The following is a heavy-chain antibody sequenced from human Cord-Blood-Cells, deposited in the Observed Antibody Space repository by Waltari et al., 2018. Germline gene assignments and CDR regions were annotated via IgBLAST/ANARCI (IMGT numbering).Heavy chain of an antibody. CDR2: IYTSGST. CDR3: ARDSDSSSWYWFDP. Sequence: QVQLQESGPGLVKPSETLSLTSTVPGGSISSYYWSWIRQPAGKGLEWIGRIYTSGSTNYNPSLKSRVTMSVDTSKNQFSLKLSSVTAADTAVYYCARDSDSSSWYWFDPWGQGTLVTVSS. V-gene: IGHV4-4*07. J-gene: IGHJ5*02. CDR1: GGSISSYY. D-gene: IGHD6-13*01.